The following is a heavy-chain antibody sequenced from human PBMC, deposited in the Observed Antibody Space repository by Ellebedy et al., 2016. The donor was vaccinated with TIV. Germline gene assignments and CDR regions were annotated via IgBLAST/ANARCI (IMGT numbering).Heavy chain of an antibody. Sequence: GESLKISCAAPGFTFSRSGMHWVRQAPGKGLEWVAVISYDGSNKYYADSVKGRFTISRDNSKNTMYLQMNSMRAEDTAVYYCSRDPYNYGYFDDWGQGTLVTVSS. D-gene: IGHD5-18*01. CDR1: GFTFSRSG. V-gene: IGHV3-30*03. CDR3: SRDPYNYGYFDD. CDR2: ISYDGSNK. J-gene: IGHJ4*02.